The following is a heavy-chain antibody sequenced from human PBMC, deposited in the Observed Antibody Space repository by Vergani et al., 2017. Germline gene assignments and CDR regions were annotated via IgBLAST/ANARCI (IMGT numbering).Heavy chain of an antibody. D-gene: IGHD2-15*01. V-gene: IGHV5-51*01. Sequence: VHLVQSGAEVKKPGASVKISCRASGYIFTQYWIGWVRQLPGKVLECLGLIQPADSDTRNSPSFRGPVTLSVDKSINTAFLQWTSLKASDTAISYFAISSTTSWPNFDYWAQGSLITVSS. CDR1: GYIFTQYW. CDR2: IQPADSDT. CDR3: AISSTTSWPNFDY. J-gene: IGHJ4*02.